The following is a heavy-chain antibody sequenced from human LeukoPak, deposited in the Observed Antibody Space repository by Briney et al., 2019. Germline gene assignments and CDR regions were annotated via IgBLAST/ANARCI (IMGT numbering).Heavy chain of an antibody. CDR2: INHSGST. D-gene: IGHD6-19*01. Sequence: SETLSLTCAVYGGSFSGYYWSWIHQPPGKGLEWIGEINHSGSTNYNPSLKSRVTISVDTSKNQFSLKLSSVTAADTAVYYCARARASSSGWFDYWGQGTLVTVSS. CDR3: ARARASSSGWFDY. J-gene: IGHJ4*02. V-gene: IGHV4-34*01. CDR1: GGSFSGYY.